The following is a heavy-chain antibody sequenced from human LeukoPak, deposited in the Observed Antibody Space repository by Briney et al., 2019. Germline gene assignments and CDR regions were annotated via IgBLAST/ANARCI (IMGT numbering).Heavy chain of an antibody. CDR2: IYYSGST. D-gene: IGHD5-12*01. CDR1: GGSISSSSYY. V-gene: IGHV4-39*07. Sequence: PSETLSLTCTVSGGSISSSSYYWGWIRQPPGKGLEWIGSIYYSGSTYYNPSLKSRVTISVDTSKNQFSLKLSSVTAADTAVYYCARGQRGYSGYDFTGPRDYFDYWGQGTLVTVSS. CDR3: ARGQRGYSGYDFTGPRDYFDY. J-gene: IGHJ4*02.